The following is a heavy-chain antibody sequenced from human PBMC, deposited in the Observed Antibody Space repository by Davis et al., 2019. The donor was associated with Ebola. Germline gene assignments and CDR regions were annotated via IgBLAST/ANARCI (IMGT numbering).Heavy chain of an antibody. Sequence: ASVKVSCKASGYTFTSYGISWVRQAPGQGLEWMGWISAYNGNTNYAQKFQGRVTMTRDTSISTAYMELSRLRSDDTAVYYCARVVPAAIADYYYYYMDVWGKGTTVTVSS. CDR1: GYTFTSYG. V-gene: IGHV1-18*01. CDR3: ARVVPAAIADYYYYYMDV. D-gene: IGHD2-2*02. CDR2: ISAYNGNT. J-gene: IGHJ6*03.